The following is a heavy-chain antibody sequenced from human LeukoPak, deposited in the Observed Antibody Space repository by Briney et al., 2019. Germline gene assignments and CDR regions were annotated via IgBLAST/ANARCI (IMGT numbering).Heavy chain of an antibody. CDR3: AKEAPYDYVWHGNYFGN. D-gene: IGHD3-16*01. J-gene: IGHJ4*02. CDR2: ISGMVGST. V-gene: IGHV3-23*01. CDR1: GLTFTSYA. Sequence: GGSLRLSCAPSGLTFTSYAMSWVRQAPGGGLEWVSVISGMVGSTYYADSVKGRFTISRDNSKNTLYLQMNSLRAEDTAVYYCAKEAPYDYVWHGNYFGNWGQGTLVTVSS.